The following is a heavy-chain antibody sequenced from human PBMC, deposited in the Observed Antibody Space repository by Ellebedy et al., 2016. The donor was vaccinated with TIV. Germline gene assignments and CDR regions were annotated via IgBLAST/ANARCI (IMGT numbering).Heavy chain of an antibody. CDR1: GDSVSSNSAA. J-gene: IGHJ6*02. CDR2: TYYRSKWYN. Sequence: SQTLSLTCAISGDSVSSNSAAWNWIRQSPSRGLEWLGRTYYRSKWYNDYAVSVKSRITINPDTSKNQFSLQLNSVTPEDTAVYYCARDNGSSGWYEMDYYYYGMDVWGQGTTVTVSS. V-gene: IGHV6-1*01. CDR3: ARDNGSSGWYEMDYYYYGMDV. D-gene: IGHD6-19*01.